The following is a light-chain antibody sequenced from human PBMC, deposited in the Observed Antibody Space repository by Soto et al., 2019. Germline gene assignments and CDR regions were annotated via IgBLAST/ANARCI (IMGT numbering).Light chain of an antibody. Sequence: EIVLTQSPGTLSLSPGERATLSCRASQSVSSSYLAWYQQKPGQAPRLLIRGASSRATGIPDRFSGSGSGTDFPLTISRLEPEDFAVYYCQQFGSSMYTFGQGTKLEIK. CDR3: QQFGSSMYT. V-gene: IGKV3-20*01. CDR1: QSVSSSY. CDR2: GAS. J-gene: IGKJ2*01.